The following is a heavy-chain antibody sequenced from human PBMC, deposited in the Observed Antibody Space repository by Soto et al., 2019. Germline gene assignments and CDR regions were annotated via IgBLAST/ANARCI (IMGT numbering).Heavy chain of an antibody. J-gene: IGHJ5*02. CDR2: TSYDGSNK. Sequence: GGSLRLSCAASGFTFSSYAMHWVRQAPGKGLEWVAVTSYDGSNKYYADSVKGRFTISRDNSKNTLYLQMNSLRAEDTAVYYCAREWRFWKAENWFDPWGQGTLVTVSS. V-gene: IGHV3-30-3*01. CDR3: AREWRFWKAENWFDP. CDR1: GFTFSSYA. D-gene: IGHD3-3*01.